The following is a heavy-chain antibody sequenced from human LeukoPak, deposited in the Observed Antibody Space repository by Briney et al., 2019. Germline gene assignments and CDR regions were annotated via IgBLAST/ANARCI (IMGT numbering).Heavy chain of an antibody. J-gene: IGHJ4*02. CDR1: GFTFSSYS. D-gene: IGHD5-18*01. Sequence: GGSLRLSCAASGFTFSSYSMNWVRQAPGKGLEWVSSISSSSSYIYYADSVKGRFTISRDNAKNSLYLQMNSLRAEDTAVYYCARVPGDTAMATGYWGQGTLVTVSS. CDR2: ISSSSSYI. CDR3: ARVPGDTAMATGY. V-gene: IGHV3-21*01.